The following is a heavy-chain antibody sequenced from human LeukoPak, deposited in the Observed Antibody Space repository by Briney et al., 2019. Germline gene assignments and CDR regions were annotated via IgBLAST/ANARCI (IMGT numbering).Heavy chain of an antibody. D-gene: IGHD5-18*01. Sequence: SETLSLTCTVSGGSISSGSYYWSWIRQPAGKGLEWIGRIYTSGSTNYNPSLKSRVTISVDTSKNQFSLNLNSLTAADTAIYYCARVLSDSSGYNFEYWGQGTLVTVSS. J-gene: IGHJ4*02. CDR2: IYTSGST. CDR3: ARVLSDSSGYNFEY. V-gene: IGHV4-61*02. CDR1: GGSISSGSYY.